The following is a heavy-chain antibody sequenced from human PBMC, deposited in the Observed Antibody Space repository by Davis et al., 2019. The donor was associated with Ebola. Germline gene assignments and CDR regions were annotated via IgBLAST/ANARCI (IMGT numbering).Heavy chain of an antibody. CDR1: GGSMSPYY. D-gene: IGHD5-18*01. Sequence: MPSETLSLTCTVSGGSMSPYYWSWIRQPPGKGLEWIGYIYYSGITKYNPSLKGRVTISVDTSKNQFSLNLDSMTAADSAVYYCARGQRGYSFWGRGTLVIVSS. J-gene: IGHJ4*02. V-gene: IGHV4-59*01. CDR3: ARGQRGYSF. CDR2: IYYSGIT.